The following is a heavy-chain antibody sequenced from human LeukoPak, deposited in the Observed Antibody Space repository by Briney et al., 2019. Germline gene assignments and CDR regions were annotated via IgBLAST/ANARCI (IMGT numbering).Heavy chain of an antibody. CDR2: ISAYNGDT. D-gene: IGHD2-15*01. J-gene: IGHJ6*02. CDR3: AREEAVVVVAAYYYYYGMDV. Sequence: ASVKVSCKASGYTFSNYGISWVRQAPGQGLEWMGWISAYNGDTNYAQKLQGRVTMTTDTSTSTAYMELRSLRSDDTAVYYCAREEAVVVVAAYYYYYGMDVWGQGTTVTVSS. V-gene: IGHV1-18*01. CDR1: GYTFSNYG.